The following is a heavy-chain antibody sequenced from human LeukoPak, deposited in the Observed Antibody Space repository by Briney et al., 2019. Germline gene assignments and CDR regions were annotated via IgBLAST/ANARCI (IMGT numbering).Heavy chain of an antibody. J-gene: IGHJ3*02. Sequence: AGGSLRLSCAASGFTFSSYAMNWVRQAPGKGLEWVAVISYDGSNKYYADSVKGRFTISRDNSKNTLYLQMNSLRAEDTAVYYCARDGLDAFDIWGQGTMVTVSS. CDR1: GFTFSSYA. CDR2: ISYDGSNK. V-gene: IGHV3-30-3*01. CDR3: ARDGLDAFDI.